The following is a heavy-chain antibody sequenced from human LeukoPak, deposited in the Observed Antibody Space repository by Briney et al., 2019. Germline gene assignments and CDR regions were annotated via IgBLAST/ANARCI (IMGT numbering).Heavy chain of an antibody. CDR3: VRDVLLDGYSYGMG. CDR1: VYTFTGYY. D-gene: IGHD5-18*01. V-gene: IGHV1-2*06. Sequence: GASVKVSCKASVYTFTGYYMHWVRQVPGQGLEWMGRINPNSGCTNYAQKFQGRVTMNRDTSISTAYIELSKLRSDDTAVYYCVRDVLLDGYSYGMGWGEGTLVSVSS. CDR2: INPNSGCT. J-gene: IGHJ4*02.